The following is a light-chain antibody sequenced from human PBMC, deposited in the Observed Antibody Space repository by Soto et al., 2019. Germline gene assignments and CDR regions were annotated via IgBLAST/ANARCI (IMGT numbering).Light chain of an antibody. CDR2: DAS. V-gene: IGKV3-11*01. CDR3: QQRSNWLLT. CDR1: QSVTTY. J-gene: IGKJ4*02. Sequence: ELVLTQSPATLSLSPGERATISCRASQSVTTYLAWYQQKPGQAPRLLIYDASNRATGIPARFSGSGSGTDFTLTISSLEPEDFAVYYCQQRSNWLLTFGGGTKVDI.